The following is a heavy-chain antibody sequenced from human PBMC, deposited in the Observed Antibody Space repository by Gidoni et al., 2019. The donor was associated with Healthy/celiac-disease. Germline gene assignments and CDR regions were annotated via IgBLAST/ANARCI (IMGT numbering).Heavy chain of an antibody. D-gene: IGHD3-22*01. Sequence: QVQLVQSGAEVKKPGSSVKVSCKASGGPFSIYAISGVRQAPGQGLEWMGRIIPILGIANYAQKFQGRVTITADKSTSTAYMELSSLRSEDTAVYYCARDFPRFYDSSGYYYYYFDYWGQGTLVTVSS. CDR2: IIPILGIA. CDR1: GGPFSIYA. CDR3: ARDFPRFYDSSGYYYYYFDY. V-gene: IGHV1-69*09. J-gene: IGHJ4*02.